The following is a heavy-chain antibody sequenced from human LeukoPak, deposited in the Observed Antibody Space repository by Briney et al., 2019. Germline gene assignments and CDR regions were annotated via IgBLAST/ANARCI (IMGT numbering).Heavy chain of an antibody. CDR2: ISSSGSTI. CDR3: AREVRYTSSWYVYYYFDY. J-gene: IGHJ4*02. Sequence: GGSLRFSCAASGITFSDHYMSWIRQAPGKGLEWVAHISSSGSTIEYADSVKGRFAISRDNAKNSLYLQMISLSVEDTAVYYCAREVRYTSSWYVYYYFDYWGQGTLVTVSS. V-gene: IGHV3-11*01. CDR1: GITFSDHY. D-gene: IGHD6-13*01.